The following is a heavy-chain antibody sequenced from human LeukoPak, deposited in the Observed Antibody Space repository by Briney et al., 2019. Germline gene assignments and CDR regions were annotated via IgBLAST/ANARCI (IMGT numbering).Heavy chain of an antibody. CDR3: AKDLWGWCSTSCSPGTG. D-gene: IGHD2-2*01. V-gene: IGHV3-30*02. Sequence: GGSLRLSCAASGFTFSSYGMHWVRQAPGKGLEWVAFIRYDGSNKYYADSVKGRFTTSRDNSENTLYLQMNSLRAEDTAVYYCAKDLWGWCSTSCSPGTGWGEGTTVTVSS. J-gene: IGHJ6*04. CDR1: GFTFSSYG. CDR2: IRYDGSNK.